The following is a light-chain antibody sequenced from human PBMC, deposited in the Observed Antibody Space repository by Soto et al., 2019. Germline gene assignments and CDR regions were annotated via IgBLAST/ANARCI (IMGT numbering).Light chain of an antibody. CDR3: SSYSISTAYL. CDR1: SSDVGGYDY. CDR2: EVS. J-gene: IGLJ1*01. V-gene: IGLV2-14*01. Sequence: QSVLTQPASVSGSPGQSITISCTGTSSDVGGYDYVSWYQLHPGKAPKLMIFEVSNRPSGVSYRFSGSKSGNTASLTISGLQVEDAADYFCSSYSISTAYLFGTGTKGTVL.